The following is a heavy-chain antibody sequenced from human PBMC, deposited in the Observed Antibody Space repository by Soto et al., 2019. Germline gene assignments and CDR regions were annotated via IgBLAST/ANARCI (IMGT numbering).Heavy chain of an antibody. Sequence: PGGSLRLSCAASGFNFNTYAMSWVRQAPGKRLEWVSGISGGGGSIHYVDSVKGRFTISRDNSKNTLYLQMDSLRGEDTAVYYCAKGKSSNYVSHAFDVWGQGTMVTVSS. CDR2: ISGGGGSI. J-gene: IGHJ3*01. CDR3: AKGKSSNYVSHAFDV. CDR1: GFNFNTYA. D-gene: IGHD3-10*02. V-gene: IGHV3-23*01.